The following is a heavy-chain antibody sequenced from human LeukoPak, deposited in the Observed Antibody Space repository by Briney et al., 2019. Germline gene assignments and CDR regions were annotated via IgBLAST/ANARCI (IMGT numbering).Heavy chain of an antibody. D-gene: IGHD6-6*01. J-gene: IGHJ4*02. CDR2: INPNSGGT. CDR3: ARGGYSSSSRRGGIDY. CDR1: GYTFTGYY. V-gene: IGHV1-2*02. Sequence: ASVKVSCKASGYTFTGYYMHWVRQAPGQGLEWMGWINPNSGGTNYAQKFQGRVTMTRDTSISTAYMELSRLGSDDTAVYYCARGGYSSSSRRGGIDYWGQGTLVTVSS.